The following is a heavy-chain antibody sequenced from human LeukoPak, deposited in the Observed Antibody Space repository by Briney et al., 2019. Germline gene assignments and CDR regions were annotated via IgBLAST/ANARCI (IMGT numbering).Heavy chain of an antibody. D-gene: IGHD4-17*01. CDR1: GYRFTSHW. CDR2: IYPGGSDT. J-gene: IGHJ3*02. CDR3: ARTTDPADAFDI. Sequence: GESLKISCKGSGYRFTSHWIGWVRQTPGKGLEWMGIIYPGGSDTRYSPSFQGQVTISADKSISTAYLQWSSLKASDTAMYYCARTTDPADAFDIWGQGTMVTVSS. V-gene: IGHV5-51*01.